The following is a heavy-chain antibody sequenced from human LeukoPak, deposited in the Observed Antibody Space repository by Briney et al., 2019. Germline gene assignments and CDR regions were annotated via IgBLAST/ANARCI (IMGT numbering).Heavy chain of an antibody. Sequence: GGSLRLSCEGYGFSLSGHSMNWVRQAPGKGLEWISSIDTTSTYIYHADSVLGRFTISRDNAKNSLYLQMNSLRVEDTALYYCARGGIFNPYELWGQGTLVTVS. J-gene: IGHJ4*02. V-gene: IGHV3-21*01. CDR2: IDTTSTYI. CDR1: GFSLSGHS. CDR3: ARGGIFNPYEL. D-gene: IGHD3-22*01.